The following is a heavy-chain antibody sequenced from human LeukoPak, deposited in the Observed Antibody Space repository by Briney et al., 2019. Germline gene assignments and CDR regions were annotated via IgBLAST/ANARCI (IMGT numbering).Heavy chain of an antibody. CDR3: ARGGRFGDFDY. CDR2: IYYSGST. V-gene: IGHV4-59*01. J-gene: IGHJ4*02. D-gene: IGHD3-10*01. Sequence: PSETLSLTCTVSGGSIRSYYWSWIRQPPGKGLEWIGCIYYSGSTNYNPSLKSRVTISVDTSKNQFSLKLSSVTAADTAVYYCARGGRFGDFDYWGQGTLVTVSS. CDR1: GGSIRSYY.